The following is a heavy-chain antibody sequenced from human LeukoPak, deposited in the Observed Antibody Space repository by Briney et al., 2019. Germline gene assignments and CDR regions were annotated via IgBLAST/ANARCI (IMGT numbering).Heavy chain of an antibody. CDR3: VRDGGSYYVEY. D-gene: IGHD1-26*01. CDR2: IYSGGST. V-gene: IGHV3-66*01. J-gene: IGHJ4*02. Sequence: TGGSLRLSCAASGFTVSSNYMSWVRQAPGKGLEWVSVIYSGGSTYYADSVKGRFTISRDNSKNTLYLQMNSLRAEDTAVYYCVRDGGSYYVEYWGQGTLVTVSS. CDR1: GFTVSSNY.